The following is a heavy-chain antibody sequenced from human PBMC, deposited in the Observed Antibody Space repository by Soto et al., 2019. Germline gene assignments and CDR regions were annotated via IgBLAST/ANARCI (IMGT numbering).Heavy chain of an antibody. D-gene: IGHD2-8*01. Sequence: PSETLSLTCTVSGGSILNGGHYWTWIRQHPGKGLEWIGKIFFSGNTHYNPALKSRLTFSVDTSKNQVSLKLNSVTTADTAVYYCARDRSTYGGGGTGEVKENWFDPWGPGTLVTVSS. CDR3: ARDRSTYGGGGTGEVKENWFDP. CDR1: GGSILNGGHY. CDR2: IFFSGNT. V-gene: IGHV4-31*03. J-gene: IGHJ5*02.